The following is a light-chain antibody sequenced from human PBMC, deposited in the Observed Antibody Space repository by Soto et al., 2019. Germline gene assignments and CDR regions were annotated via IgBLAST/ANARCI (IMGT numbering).Light chain of an antibody. J-gene: IGLJ2*01. CDR1: SSDIGGYSY. CDR3: SSYRSRSTLLV. V-gene: IGLV2-14*03. CDR2: DVN. Sequence: QSALTQPASVSASPGQSITISCIGTSSDIGGYSYVSWYQQHPGKAPKLLIRDVNYRPSGISARFSGSKSGNTASLTISGLQTEDEADYYCSSYRSRSTLLVFGGGTQLTVL.